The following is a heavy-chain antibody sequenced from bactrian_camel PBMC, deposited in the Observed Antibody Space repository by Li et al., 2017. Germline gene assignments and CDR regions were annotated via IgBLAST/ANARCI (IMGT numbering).Heavy chain of an antibody. Sequence: HVQLVESGGGSVQAGGSLSLSCVASGYKHSSYCMGWFRQGQGKEREGVAAIYTGAGSTWYADSVKGRFIISHDSAKNTLYLQMNSLKPEDAGIYYCATETDRCLLHRLWYNYWGQGTQVTVS. CDR1: GYKHSSYC. CDR2: IYTGAGST. V-gene: IGHV3S1*01. D-gene: IGHD3*01. J-gene: IGHJ4*01. CDR3: ATETDRCLLHRLWYNY.